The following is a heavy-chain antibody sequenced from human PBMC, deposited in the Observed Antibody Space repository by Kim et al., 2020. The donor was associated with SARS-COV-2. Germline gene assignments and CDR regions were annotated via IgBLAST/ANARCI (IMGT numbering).Heavy chain of an antibody. CDR2: ISGSGGST. D-gene: IGHD3-10*01. V-gene: IGHV3-23*01. J-gene: IGHJ6*02. Sequence: GGSLRLSCAASGFTFSSYAMSWVRQAPGKGLEWVSAISGSGGSTYYADSVKGRFTISRDNSKNTLYLQMNSLRAEDTAVYYCAKDSSGWLRTSSDPNYYYYGMDVWGQGTTVTVSS. CDR1: GFTFSSYA. CDR3: AKDSSGWLRTSSDPNYYYYGMDV.